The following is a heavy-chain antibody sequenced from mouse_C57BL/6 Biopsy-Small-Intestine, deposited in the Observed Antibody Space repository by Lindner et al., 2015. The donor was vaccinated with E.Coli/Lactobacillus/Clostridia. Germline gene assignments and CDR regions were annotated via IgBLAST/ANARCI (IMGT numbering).Heavy chain of an antibody. V-gene: IGHV5-17*01. J-gene: IGHJ4*01. CDR2: ISSGSSTI. CDR1: GFTSSDYG. Sequence: VQLQESGGGLVKPGGSLKLSCAASGFTSSDYGMHWVRQAPEKGLEWVAYISSGSSTIYYADIVKGRFTISRDNAKNTVFLQMTSLRSEDTAMYYCARPHYYAMDYWGQGTSVTVSS. CDR3: ARPHYYAMDY.